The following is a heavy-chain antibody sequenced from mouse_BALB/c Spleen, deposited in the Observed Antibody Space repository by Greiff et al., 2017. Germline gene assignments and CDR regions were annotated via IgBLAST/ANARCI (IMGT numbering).Heavy chain of an antibody. V-gene: IGHV3-6*02. Sequence: DVKLQESGPGLVKPSQSLSLTCSVTGYSITSGYYWNWIRQFPGNKLEWMGYISYDGSNNYNPSLKNRISITRDTSKNQFFLKLNSVTTEDTATYYCARESNYWGQGTLVTVSA. CDR3: ARESNY. D-gene: IGHD2-5*01. CDR2: ISYDGSN. CDR1: GYSITSGYY. J-gene: IGHJ3*01.